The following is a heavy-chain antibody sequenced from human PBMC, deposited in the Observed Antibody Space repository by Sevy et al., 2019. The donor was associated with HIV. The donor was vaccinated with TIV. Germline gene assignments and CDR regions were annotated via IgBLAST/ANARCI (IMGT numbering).Heavy chain of an antibody. D-gene: IGHD5-18*01. Sequence: GGSLRLSCAASGFTFSSYTMKWDRQAPGKGLEWVSSISSSSSYIYYADSVKGRFTISRDNAKKSLYLQMNSLRAEDTAVYYCARGDRDTAMVDYYYYGMDVWGQGTTVTVSS. J-gene: IGHJ6*02. V-gene: IGHV3-21*01. CDR2: ISSSSSYI. CDR1: GFTFSSYT. CDR3: ARGDRDTAMVDYYYYGMDV.